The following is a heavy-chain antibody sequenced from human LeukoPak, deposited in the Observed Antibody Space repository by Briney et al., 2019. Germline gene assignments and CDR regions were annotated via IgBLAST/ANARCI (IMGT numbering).Heavy chain of an antibody. CDR1: GFTLTNYW. V-gene: IGHV5-51*01. CDR3: AGARHGDFRWDY. CDR2: IHSTDSHA. Sequence: GESLKISCQDSGFTLTNYWIGWVSQMPGKGLEWMGIIHSTDSHAKYSPSFQGQVTISVDKSISTAYLQWRGLKASDTAMYYCAGARHGDFRWDYWGQGTLVTVSS. D-gene: IGHD4-17*01. J-gene: IGHJ4*02.